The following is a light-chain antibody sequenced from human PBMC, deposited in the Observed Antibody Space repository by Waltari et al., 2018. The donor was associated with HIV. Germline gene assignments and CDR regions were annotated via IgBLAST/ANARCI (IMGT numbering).Light chain of an antibody. CDR2: KAS. CDR3: QQYNSYSWT. CDR1: QSISSW. V-gene: IGKV1-5*03. J-gene: IGKJ1*01. Sequence: DIQMTQSPSTLSASVGDRVTITCRASQSISSWLAWYQQKPGNAPKLLIYKASSLESGVPSRFIGSGSGTEFTLTISSLQPDDFGTYYCQQYNSYSWTFGQGTKVEIK.